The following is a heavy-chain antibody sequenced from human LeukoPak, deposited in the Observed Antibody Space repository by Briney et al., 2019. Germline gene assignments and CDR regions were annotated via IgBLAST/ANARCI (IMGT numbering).Heavy chain of an antibody. CDR1: RFTFSSYA. CDR3: YIPYYDTSAYKGY. D-gene: IGHD3-22*01. CDR2: ISGSGGST. V-gene: IGHV3-23*01. J-gene: IGHJ4*02. Sequence: GGSLRLSCAASRFTFSSYAMSWVRQAPGKGLEWVSAISGSGGSTYYADSVKGRFTISRDNSKNTLYLQMNSLRAEDTAVYYCYIPYYDTSAYKGYWGQGTLVTVSS.